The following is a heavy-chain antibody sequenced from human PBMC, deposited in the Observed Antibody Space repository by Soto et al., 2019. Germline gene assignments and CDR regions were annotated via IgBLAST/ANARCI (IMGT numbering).Heavy chain of an antibody. D-gene: IGHD3-3*01. CDR3: ARCDNDFWSGYDWFDP. CDR1: GGSISSGGYY. J-gene: IGHJ5*02. V-gene: IGHV4-31*03. Sequence: SETLSLTCTVSGGSISSGGYYWSWIRQHPGKGLEWIGYIYYSGSTYYNPSLKSRVTMSVDTSKNQFSLKLSSVTAADTAVYYCARCDNDFWSGYDWFDPWGQGTLVTVSS. CDR2: IYYSGST.